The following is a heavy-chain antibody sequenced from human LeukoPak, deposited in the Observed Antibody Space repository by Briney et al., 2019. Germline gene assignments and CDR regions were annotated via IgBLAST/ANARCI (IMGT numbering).Heavy chain of an antibody. CDR3: ARGDGGGAPPGPYDY. CDR1: GGSLSGYY. D-gene: IGHD2-21*01. V-gene: IGHV4-34*01. J-gene: IGHJ4*02. CDR2: INHSGST. Sequence: TSETLSLTCAVYGGSLSGYYWSWIRQPPGKGLEWIGEINHSGSTNYNPSLKSRVTISVDTSKNQFSLKLSSVTAADTAVYYYARGDGGGAPPGPYDYWGQGTLVTVSS.